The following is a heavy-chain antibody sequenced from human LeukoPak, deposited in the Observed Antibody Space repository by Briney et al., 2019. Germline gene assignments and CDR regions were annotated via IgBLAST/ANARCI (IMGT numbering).Heavy chain of an antibody. Sequence: GGSLRLSCAASGFTVSSSYMSWVRQAPGKGLEWVSVIYSGGSAYYADSVKGRFTISRDNSRNMVYLQMNSLRAEDTAVYYCARAYDYGTNWYDLWGQGTLVTVSS. CDR3: ARAYDYGTNWYDL. V-gene: IGHV3-53*01. CDR1: GFTVSSSY. CDR2: IYSGGSA. D-gene: IGHD4-17*01. J-gene: IGHJ5*02.